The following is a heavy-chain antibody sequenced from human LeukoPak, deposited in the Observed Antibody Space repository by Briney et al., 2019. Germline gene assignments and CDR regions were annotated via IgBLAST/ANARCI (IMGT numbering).Heavy chain of an antibody. CDR2: IYSTGNT. V-gene: IGHV4-39*01. CDR1: GGSISSSSNY. D-gene: IGHD5-12*01. J-gene: IGHJ5*02. CDR3: ARGGESGYDT. Sequence: SETLSLTCTVSGGSISSSSNYWGWIRQPPGKGLEWIGTIYSTGNTYYNPSLKSRLTISVDTSKNQFSLKLSSVTAADTAVYYRARGGESGYDTWGQGSLVTVSS.